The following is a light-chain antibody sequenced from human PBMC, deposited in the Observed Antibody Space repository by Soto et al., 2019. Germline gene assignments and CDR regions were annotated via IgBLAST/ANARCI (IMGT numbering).Light chain of an antibody. CDR2: DAS. J-gene: IGKJ1*01. CDR3: QQRSYWPPT. V-gene: IGKV3-11*01. CDR1: QSVSSH. Sequence: EIVLTQSPATLSLSPGERATLSCRASQSVSSHLAWYQQKPGQAPRLLIYDASNRATGIPARFSGSGSGTDFTLTISSLEPEDFAVYYCQQRSYWPPTFGQGTKVEIK.